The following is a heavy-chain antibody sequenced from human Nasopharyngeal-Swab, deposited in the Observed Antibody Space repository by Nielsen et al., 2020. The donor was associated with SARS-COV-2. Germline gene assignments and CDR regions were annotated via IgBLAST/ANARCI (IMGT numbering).Heavy chain of an antibody. Sequence: GGSLRLSCAASGFTFSSYGMHWVRQAPGKGLEWVSAIGGDGNTHYADSVKGRFTISRDTSKNTLYLQMDSLSAEDTAIYYCAKDIFGWTFDIWGQGTMVTVSS. CDR3: AKDIFGWTFDI. CDR2: IGGDGNT. V-gene: IGHV3-23*01. CDR1: GFTFSSYG. J-gene: IGHJ3*02. D-gene: IGHD2-21*01.